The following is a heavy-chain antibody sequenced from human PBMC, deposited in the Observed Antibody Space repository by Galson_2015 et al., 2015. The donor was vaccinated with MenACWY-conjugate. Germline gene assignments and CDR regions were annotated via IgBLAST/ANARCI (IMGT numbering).Heavy chain of an antibody. J-gene: IGHJ5*02. D-gene: IGHD2-2*01. CDR3: VSYRRPPSMSGHAP. V-gene: IGHV3-33*01. CDR1: GFSFSDYA. Sequence: SLRLSCAPSGFSFSDYAMHWVRQPPGRGLEWVSVIWFDGTLDYYAAAVMGSFSLSRDNSRHLLYLQMNNLTAEAWALYYCVSYRRPPSMSGHAPWGQGTLVTVSS. CDR2: IWFDGTLD.